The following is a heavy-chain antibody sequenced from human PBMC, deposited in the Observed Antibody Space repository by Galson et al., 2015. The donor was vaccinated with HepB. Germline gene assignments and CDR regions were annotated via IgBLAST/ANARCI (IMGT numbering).Heavy chain of an antibody. Sequence: SVKVSCKASGYTFNNYNITWVRRAPGQGLEWMGWISGNNGHTNFTQTYQGRLTMTTHTSTATAYLELRSLRSDDTALYYCARGVAGLSFDYWGQGTLVTVSS. J-gene: IGHJ4*02. D-gene: IGHD6-19*01. CDR3: ARGVAGLSFDY. CDR2: ISGNNGHT. CDR1: GYTFNNYN. V-gene: IGHV1-18*04.